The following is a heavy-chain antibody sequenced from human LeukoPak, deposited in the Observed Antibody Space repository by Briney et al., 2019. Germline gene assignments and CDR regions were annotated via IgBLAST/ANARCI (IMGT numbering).Heavy chain of an antibody. Sequence: KASQTLSLTCTVSGGSISSGGYYWSWIRQHPGKGLEWIGYIYYSGSTYYNPSLKSRVTISVDTSKNQFSLKLSSVTAADTAVYYCAMAFCGGDCYSRLYYFDYWGQGTLVTVSS. V-gene: IGHV4-31*03. CDR3: AMAFCGGDCYSRLYYFDY. D-gene: IGHD2-21*02. CDR1: GGSISSGGYY. J-gene: IGHJ4*02. CDR2: IYYSGST.